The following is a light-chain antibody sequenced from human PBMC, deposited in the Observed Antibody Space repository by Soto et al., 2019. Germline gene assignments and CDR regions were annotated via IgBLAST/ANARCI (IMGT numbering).Light chain of an antibody. CDR1: QSISSN. J-gene: IGKJ4*01. CDR2: GAS. Sequence: ERVMTQSPATLSVSPGERATLSCRASQSISSNLAWYQQKPDQAPRLLIYGASTRATGIPARFSGSGSGTEFTLTISSLQSEDFAVYYCQQYDNWPLTFGGGTKVEI. V-gene: IGKV3-15*01. CDR3: QQYDNWPLT.